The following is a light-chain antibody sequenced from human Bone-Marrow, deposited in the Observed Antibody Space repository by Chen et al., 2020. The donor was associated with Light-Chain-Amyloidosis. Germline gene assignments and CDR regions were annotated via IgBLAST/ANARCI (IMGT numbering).Light chain of an antibody. J-gene: IGLJ3*02. CDR2: ADS. CDR1: NIGSTS. CDR3: QVWDRSSDRPV. Sequence: SYVLTQPSSVSVAPGQTATIACGGNNIGSTSVHWYQQTPGQAPLLVVYADSDRPSGIPDRLSGSNSGNTATLSISGVEAGDAADYSCQVWDRSSDRPVFGGGTKLTVL. V-gene: IGLV3-21*02.